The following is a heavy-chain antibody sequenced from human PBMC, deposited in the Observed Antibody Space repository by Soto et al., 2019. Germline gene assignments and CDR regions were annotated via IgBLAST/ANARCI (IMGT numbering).Heavy chain of an antibody. CDR1: GFAFGNSV. CDR2: IRGDNAA. CDR3: AKLRPREPGWGGYHFEH. D-gene: IGHD2-15*01. J-gene: IGHJ4*02. Sequence: VPLLESGGGLVQPGGSLRLSCAASGFAFGNSVMGYVRQAPGKGLEWVSSIRGDNAAYYADSVKGRFTISRDNSNNMLYLQMSYLRIEDTAVYYCAKLRPREPGWGGYHFEHWGQGALVTVST. V-gene: IGHV3-23*01.